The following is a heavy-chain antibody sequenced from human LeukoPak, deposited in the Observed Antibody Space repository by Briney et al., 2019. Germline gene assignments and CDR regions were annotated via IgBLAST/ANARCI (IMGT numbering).Heavy chain of an antibody. CDR1: GGSINSYY. V-gene: IGHV4-59*01. CDR2: IHYTGST. J-gene: IGHJ4*02. Sequence: SETLSLTCTVSGGSINSYYWSWIRQPPGKGLECIGYIHYTGSTNYNPSPKSRVTISVDTSKNQFSLKLSSVTAADTAVYYCARAAPIVGATIDYFDYWGQGTLVTVSS. D-gene: IGHD1-26*01. CDR3: ARAAPIVGATIDYFDY.